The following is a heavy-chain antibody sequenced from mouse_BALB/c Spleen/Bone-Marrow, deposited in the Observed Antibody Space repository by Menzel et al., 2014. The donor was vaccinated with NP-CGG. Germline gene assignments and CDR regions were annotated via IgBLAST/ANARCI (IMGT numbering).Heavy chain of an antibody. V-gene: IGHV1-9*01. CDR3: ARYNEHYAMDY. CDR2: ILPGSNSA. CDR1: GYTFSSYW. Sequence: QDQLQQSGAEPLKPGASVKISCKASGYTFSSYWIEWIMQRPGHGLEWIGEILPGSNSANYNEKFKGKATFAADTSSNTAYMQLSSLTSEDTAVYYCARYNEHYAMDYWGQGTSVTVSS. J-gene: IGHJ4*01.